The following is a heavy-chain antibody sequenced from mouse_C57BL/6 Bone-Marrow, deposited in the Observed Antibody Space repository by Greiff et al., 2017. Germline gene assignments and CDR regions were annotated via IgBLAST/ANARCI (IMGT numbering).Heavy chain of an antibody. V-gene: IGHV5-9-1*02. Sequence: EVKLVESGEGLVKPGGSLKLSCAASGFTFSSYAMSWVRQTPEKRLAWVAYLSSGGDYIYYADTVKGRFTISRDNARNTLYLQMSSLKSEDTAMYYCTRVHYGSSYYAMDYWGQGTSVTVSS. D-gene: IGHD1-1*01. CDR3: TRVHYGSSYYAMDY. J-gene: IGHJ4*01. CDR1: GFTFSSYA. CDR2: LSSGGDYI.